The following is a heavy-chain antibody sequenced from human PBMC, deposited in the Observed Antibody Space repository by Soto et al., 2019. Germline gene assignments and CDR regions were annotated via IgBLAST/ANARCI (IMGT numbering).Heavy chain of an antibody. CDR1: GYTFPDYY. CDR2: INPNSGGT. V-gene: IGHV1-2*04. D-gene: IGHD2-2*01. CDR3: ARGIVVVPAATSPYGMDV. J-gene: IGHJ6*02. Sequence: GASVKVSCKASGYTFPDYYIHWVRRAPGQGLEWMGWINPNSGGTNYAQKFQGWVTMTRDTSISTAYMELSRLRSDDTAVYYCARGIVVVPAATSPYGMDVWGQGTTVTVSS.